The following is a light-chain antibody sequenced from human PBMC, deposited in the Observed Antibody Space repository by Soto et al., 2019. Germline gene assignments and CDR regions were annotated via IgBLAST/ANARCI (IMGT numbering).Light chain of an antibody. Sequence: DSVYTHSRATFSLSPCETDTLFFNASEPIKPFYFGRYQHKPGQSPRLLINGVYTRATGIPDTFSGSGSGTDFTLTISRLEPEDFAIYYCQFYGSSLITFGQGTRRE. CDR1: EPIKPFY. CDR3: QFYGSSLIT. J-gene: IGKJ5*01. V-gene: IGKV3-20*01. CDR2: GVY.